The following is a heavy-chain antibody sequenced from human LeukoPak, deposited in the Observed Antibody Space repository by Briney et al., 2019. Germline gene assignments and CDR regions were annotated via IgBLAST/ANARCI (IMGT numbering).Heavy chain of an antibody. CDR2: INWNGGRT. CDR1: GFIFDDYG. J-gene: IGHJ4*02. CDR3: ARDLGLGFDH. V-gene: IGHV3-20*04. D-gene: IGHD7-27*01. Sequence: PGGSLRLSCAASGFIFDDYGMNWVRQVPGKGLEWVSGINWNGGRTHYGNSVKGRFTISRDNAKNSLYLQMNSLRAEDTALYYCARDLGLGFDHWGKGTLVTVSS.